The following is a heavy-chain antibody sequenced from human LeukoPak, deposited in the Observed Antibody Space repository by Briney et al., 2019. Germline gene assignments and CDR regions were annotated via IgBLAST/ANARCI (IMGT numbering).Heavy chain of an antibody. CDR2: ISSSGSTI. V-gene: IGHV3-48*04. J-gene: IGHJ4*02. CDR3: ARGRWTIAAAGPQGDY. Sequence: GGSLRLSCAASGFTFSSYSMNWVRQAPGKGLEWVSYISSSGSTIYYADSVKGRFTISRDNAKNSLYLQMNSLRAEDTAVYYCARGRWTIAAAGPQGDYWGQGTLVTVSS. D-gene: IGHD6-13*01. CDR1: GFTFSSYS.